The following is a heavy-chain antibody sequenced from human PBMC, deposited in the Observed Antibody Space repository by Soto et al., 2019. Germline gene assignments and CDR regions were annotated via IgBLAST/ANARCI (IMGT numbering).Heavy chain of an antibody. CDR1: GGTFSSYT. Sequence: QVQLVQSGAEVKKPGSSVKVSCKASGGTFSSYTISWVRQAPGQGLEWMGRIIPILGIANYAQKFQGRVTITADKSTSTAYMELSSLRSEDTAVYYCARDEHDFWSCYQINWFDPWGQGTLVTVSS. D-gene: IGHD3-3*01. V-gene: IGHV1-69*08. CDR2: IIPILGIA. CDR3: ARDEHDFWSCYQINWFDP. J-gene: IGHJ5*02.